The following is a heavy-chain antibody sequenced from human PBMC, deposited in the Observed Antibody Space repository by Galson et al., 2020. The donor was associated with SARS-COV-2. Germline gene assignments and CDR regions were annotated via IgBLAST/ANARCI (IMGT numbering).Heavy chain of an antibody. CDR2: IWYDGSNK. V-gene: IGHV3-33*03. CDR1: GFTFSSYG. Sequence: GGSLRLSCAASGFTFSSYGMHWVRQAPGKGLEWVAVIWYDGSNKYYADSVKGRFTISRDNAKNSLYLQMNSLRTEDTAFYYCAKGPNSYSSAWYGIDYWGQGTLVTVSS. J-gene: IGHJ4*02. D-gene: IGHD6-19*01. CDR3: AKGPNSYSSAWYGIDY.